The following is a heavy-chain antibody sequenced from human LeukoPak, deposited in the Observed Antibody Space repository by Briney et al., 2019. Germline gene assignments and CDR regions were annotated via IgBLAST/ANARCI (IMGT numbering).Heavy chain of an antibody. CDR3: AKEHIVVVPAAIPHFDY. V-gene: IGHV3-23*01. CDR2: ISGSGGGT. CDR1: GFTFSSYA. J-gene: IGHJ4*02. D-gene: IGHD2-2*01. Sequence: PGGSLRLSCAASGFTFSSYAMSWVRQAPGKGLEWVSAISGSGGGTYYADSVKGRFTISRDNSKNTLYLQMNSLRAEDTAVYYFAKEHIVVVPAAIPHFDYWGQGTLVTVSS.